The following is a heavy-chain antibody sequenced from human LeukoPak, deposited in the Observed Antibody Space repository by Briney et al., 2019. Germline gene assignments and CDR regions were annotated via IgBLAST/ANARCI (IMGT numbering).Heavy chain of an antibody. V-gene: IGHV1-8*01. CDR1: GYTFTSYD. J-gene: IGHJ5*02. D-gene: IGHD3-22*01. Sequence: GASVKVSCKASGYTFTSYDINWVRQAPGQGLEWMGWMNPNSGNTGYAQKFQGRVTMTRNTSISTAYMELSSLRSEDTAVYYWARGGTYYYDSSGYYYHWGQGTLVSVSS. CDR2: MNPNSGNT. CDR3: ARGGTYYYDSSGYYYH.